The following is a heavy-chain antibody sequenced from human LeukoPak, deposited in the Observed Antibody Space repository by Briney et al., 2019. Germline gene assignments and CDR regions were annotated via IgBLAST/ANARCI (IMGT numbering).Heavy chain of an antibody. Sequence: PSETLSLTCAVSGYSISSGYYWGWIRQPPGKGLEWIGSIYHSGSTYYNPSLKSRVTISVDTSKNQFSLKLSSVTAADTAVYYCARDLHDYEGFDYWGQGTLVTVSS. CDR1: GYSISSGYY. V-gene: IGHV4-38-2*02. CDR3: ARDLHDYEGFDY. J-gene: IGHJ4*02. D-gene: IGHD4-17*01. CDR2: IYHSGST.